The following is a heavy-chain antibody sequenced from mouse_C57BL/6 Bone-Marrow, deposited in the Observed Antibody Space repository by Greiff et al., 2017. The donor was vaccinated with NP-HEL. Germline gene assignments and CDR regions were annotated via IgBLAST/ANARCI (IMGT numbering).Heavy chain of an antibody. CDR1: GFNIKNTY. V-gene: IGHV14-3*01. Sequence: VQLKQSVAELVRPGASVKLSCTASGFNIKNTYMHWVKQRPEQRLEWIGRIDPANGNTHSAPKFPAKATITADTSSNTAYLQLSSLTSEDTAIYYCASAYYSAMDYWGQGTSVTVSS. J-gene: IGHJ4*01. CDR2: IDPANGNT. D-gene: IGHD2-12*01. CDR3: ASAYYSAMDY.